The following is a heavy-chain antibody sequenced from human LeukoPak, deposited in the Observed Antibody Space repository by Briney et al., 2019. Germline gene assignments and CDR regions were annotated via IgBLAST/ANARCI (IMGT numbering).Heavy chain of an antibody. Sequence: SETLSLTCTVSGGSISSYYWSWIRQPAGKGLEYIGRVHSSGSTHYIPSLRSRLTMSVDTSKNQFSLTLTSVTAADTAVYYCVRVFAVGTTFAFDIWGQGTMVTVSS. CDR3: VRVFAVGTTFAFDI. CDR2: VHSSGST. J-gene: IGHJ3*02. V-gene: IGHV4-4*07. D-gene: IGHD1-26*01. CDR1: GGSISSYY.